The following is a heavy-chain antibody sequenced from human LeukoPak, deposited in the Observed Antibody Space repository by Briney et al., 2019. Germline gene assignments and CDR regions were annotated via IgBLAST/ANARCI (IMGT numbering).Heavy chain of an antibody. D-gene: IGHD4/OR15-4a*01. J-gene: IGHJ6*04. CDR3: ARALGANDYYGMDV. V-gene: IGHV1-69*08. CDR2: IIPILGTA. CDR1: GGTFSSYT. Sequence: GASVKVSCKASGGTFSSYTISWVRQAPGQGLEWMGRIIPILGTANYAQKFQGRVTITADESTSTAYMELSSLRSEDTALYYCARALGANDYYGMDVWGKGTTVTVSS.